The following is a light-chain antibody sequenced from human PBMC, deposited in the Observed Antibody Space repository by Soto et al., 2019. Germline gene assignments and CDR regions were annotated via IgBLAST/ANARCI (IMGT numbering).Light chain of an antibody. CDR1: QSVSIN. V-gene: IGKV3-15*01. CDR3: QQYYNWPLI. CDR2: GAS. Sequence: EIVMTQSPATLSVSTGERSTLSCRASQSVSINLAWYQQKPGQFPRLLIYGASTRANGIPARFSGSGFGTEFTLTISSLQSEDFAVYYRQQYYNWPLIFGGGTKVDIK. J-gene: IGKJ4*01.